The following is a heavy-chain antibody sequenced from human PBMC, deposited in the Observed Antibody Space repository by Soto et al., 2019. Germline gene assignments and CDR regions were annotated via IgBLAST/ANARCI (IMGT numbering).Heavy chain of an antibody. CDR1: GFTVSSNY. J-gene: IGHJ5*02. CDR2: IYSNGVT. D-gene: IGHD3-10*01. Sequence: EVQLVESGGGLVQPGGSLRLSCAASGFTVSSNYMSWFRQAPGKGLEWVSVIYSNGVTYYADSVKGRFTISRDISKNTLYRQMNSLRAEDTAVYHCTRVTTYYYGSGSVPWGQGTLVTVSS. V-gene: IGHV3-66*01. CDR3: TRVTTYYYGSGSVP.